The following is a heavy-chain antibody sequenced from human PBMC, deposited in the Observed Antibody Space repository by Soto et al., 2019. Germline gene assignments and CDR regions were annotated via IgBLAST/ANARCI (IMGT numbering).Heavy chain of an antibody. D-gene: IGHD4-17*01. CDR3: ARDYGDLHMDV. CDR1: GFTFSSYG. CDR2: IWYDGSNK. J-gene: IGHJ6*02. Sequence: QVQLVESGGGVVQPGRSLRLSCAASGFTFSSYGMHWVRQAPGKGLEWVAVIWYDGSNKYYADSVKGRFTISRDNSKNTLYLQMNSLRAEDTAVYYCARDYGDLHMDVWGQGTTVTVSS. V-gene: IGHV3-33*01.